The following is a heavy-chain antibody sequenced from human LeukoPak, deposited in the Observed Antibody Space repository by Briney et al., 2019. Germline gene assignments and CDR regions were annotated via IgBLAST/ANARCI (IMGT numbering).Heavy chain of an antibody. CDR1: GFTFSSYW. CDR2: INSDGSST. Sequence: GGSLRLSCAASGFTFSSYWMHWVRQAPGKGLVWVSRINSDGSSTSYADSVKGRFTISRDNAKNSLYLQMNSLRAEDTAVYYCARGAPSLIVSWFGELSDYYYYYMDVWGKGTTVTVSS. CDR3: ARGAPSLIVSWFGELSDYYYYYMDV. V-gene: IGHV3-74*01. D-gene: IGHD3-10*01. J-gene: IGHJ6*03.